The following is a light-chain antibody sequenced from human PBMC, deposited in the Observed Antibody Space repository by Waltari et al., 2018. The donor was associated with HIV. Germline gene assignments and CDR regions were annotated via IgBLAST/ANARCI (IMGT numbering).Light chain of an antibody. J-gene: IGKJ4*01. V-gene: IGKV3-20*01. Sequence: EIILTQSPPTLSVSPGERATLSCWASQSVSSSYLAWYQQSPGQAPRLLIYGASNRATGVPDRISGSGSGTQFTLTISRMQPEDFALYYCQQYGTSPITFGGGTRVEIK. CDR1: QSVSSSY. CDR3: QQYGTSPIT. CDR2: GAS.